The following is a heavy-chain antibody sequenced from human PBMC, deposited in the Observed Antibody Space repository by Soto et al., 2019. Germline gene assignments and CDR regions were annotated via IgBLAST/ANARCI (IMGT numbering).Heavy chain of an antibody. Sequence: QVQLVQSGAEMRKPGSSVKVSCKASGGTFSRSIINWVRQAPGQGLEWMGRIVPILGITNYAQKFQGRVTITADKPTAYMDLKRLRSEDTAVYYCSGREYSDYERDYHSFYHMDVWGKGTTVTVS. CDR1: GGTFSRSI. CDR2: IVPILGIT. J-gene: IGHJ6*03. D-gene: IGHD5-12*01. CDR3: SGREYSDYERDYHSFYHMDV. V-gene: IGHV1-69*02.